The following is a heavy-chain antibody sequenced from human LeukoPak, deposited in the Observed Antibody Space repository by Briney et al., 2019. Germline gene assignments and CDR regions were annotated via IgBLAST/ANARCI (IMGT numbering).Heavy chain of an antibody. CDR3: ARHSGSYSFDY. V-gene: IGHV4-59*08. CDR2: TYYSGST. Sequence: SETLSLTCTLSGGSTSSYYWSWIRQPPGKGLEWIGYTYYSGSTNHNPSLKSRVTMSVDTSKSQFSLKLSSVTAADTAVYFCARHSGSYSFDYWGQGTLVTVSS. CDR1: GGSTSSYY. D-gene: IGHD2-2*02. J-gene: IGHJ4*02.